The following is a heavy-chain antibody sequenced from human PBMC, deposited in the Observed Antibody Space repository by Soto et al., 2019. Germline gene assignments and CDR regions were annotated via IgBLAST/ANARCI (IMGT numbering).Heavy chain of an antibody. J-gene: IGHJ6*02. Sequence: ASVKVSCKASGYTFTSYYMHWVRQAPGQGLEWMGIINPSGGSTSYAQKLQGRVTMTRDTSTSTVYMELSSLRSEDTAVYYCARDLDSSGYYSNSYYYYGMGVWGQGTTVTVSS. CDR2: INPSGGST. D-gene: IGHD3-22*01. V-gene: IGHV1-46*01. CDR1: GYTFTSYY. CDR3: ARDLDSSGYYSNSYYYYGMGV.